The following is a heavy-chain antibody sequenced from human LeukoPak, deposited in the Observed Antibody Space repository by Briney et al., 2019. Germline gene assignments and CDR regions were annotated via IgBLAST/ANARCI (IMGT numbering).Heavy chain of an antibody. CDR2: ITGSGGNT. J-gene: IGHJ6*02. D-gene: IGHD6-13*01. Sequence: GGSLRLSCAASGFIFSSYSMSWVRQTPGKELEWVSVITGSGGNTYYADSVKGRFTISKDNSKNTVYLQMSSLRVDDTAVYYCAKAASSSWPSYYYGMDVWGQGTTVTVSS. V-gene: IGHV3-23*01. CDR3: AKAASSSWPSYYYGMDV. CDR1: GFIFSSYS.